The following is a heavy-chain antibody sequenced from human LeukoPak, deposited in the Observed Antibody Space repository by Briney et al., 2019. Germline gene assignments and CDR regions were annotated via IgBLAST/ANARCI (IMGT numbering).Heavy chain of an antibody. Sequence: GRSLRLSCAASGFTFSSYAMHWVRQAPGKGLEWVAVISYDGSNKYYADSVKGRFTISRDNSKNTLYLQMNSLRAEDTAVYYCARGSVANYYFDYWGQGTLVTVSS. CDR2: ISYDGSNK. D-gene: IGHD1-1*01. CDR1: GFTFSSYA. V-gene: IGHV3-30*04. CDR3: ARGSVANYYFDY. J-gene: IGHJ4*02.